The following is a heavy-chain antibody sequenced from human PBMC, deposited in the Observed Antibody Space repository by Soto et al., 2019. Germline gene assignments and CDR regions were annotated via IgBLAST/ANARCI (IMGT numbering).Heavy chain of an antibody. CDR2: IYYSGST. Sequence: ETLSLTCTVSGGSISSYYWSWIRQPPGKGLEWIGYIYYSGSTNYNPSLKSRVTISVDTSKNQFSLKLSSVTAADTAVYYCARDSRPGYYYYGMDVWGQGTTVTVSS. CDR1: GGSISSYY. D-gene: IGHD6-6*01. J-gene: IGHJ6*02. CDR3: ARDSRPGYYYYGMDV. V-gene: IGHV4-59*01.